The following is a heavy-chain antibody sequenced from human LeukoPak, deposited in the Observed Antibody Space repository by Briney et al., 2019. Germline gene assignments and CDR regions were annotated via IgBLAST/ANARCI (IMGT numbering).Heavy chain of an antibody. D-gene: IGHD3-10*02. CDR2: ISGSGGTT. V-gene: IGHV3-23*01. Sequence: GGSLRLSCAASGFTFSNYGMTWIRQAPGKGLEWVSSISGSGGTTYYADSVRGRFTISRDNAKNSLYLQMNSLRAEDTAVYYCAELGITMIGGVWGKGTTVTISS. J-gene: IGHJ6*04. CDR3: AELGITMIGGV. CDR1: GFTFSNYG.